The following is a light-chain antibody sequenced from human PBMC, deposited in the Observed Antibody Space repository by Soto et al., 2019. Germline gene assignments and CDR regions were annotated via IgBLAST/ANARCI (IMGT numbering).Light chain of an antibody. Sequence: DIQMTQSPSTLSASVGDRVTITCRASQSISSWLAWYQQKPGKAPKLLIYKASSLESGVPSRFSGSGSGTEFTHTISSLQPDDFATYYCQQYNSYLLTFGGGTKVDIK. J-gene: IGKJ4*01. CDR2: KAS. CDR1: QSISSW. CDR3: QQYNSYLLT. V-gene: IGKV1-5*03.